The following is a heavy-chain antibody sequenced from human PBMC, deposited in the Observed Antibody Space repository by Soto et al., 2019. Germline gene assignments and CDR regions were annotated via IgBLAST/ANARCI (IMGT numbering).Heavy chain of an antibody. Sequence: GGSLRLSCAASGFTVSSYSMSWVRQAPGKGLEWVSVIYGAGRTYYADSVRGRFTISRDNSKNTLYLQMNSLRAEDTAVYYCARDLRTFETSDAFDIWGRGTMVTVSS. CDR3: ARDLRTFETSDAFDI. CDR1: GFTVSSYS. J-gene: IGHJ3*02. CDR2: IYGAGRT. D-gene: IGHD3-10*01. V-gene: IGHV3-66*01.